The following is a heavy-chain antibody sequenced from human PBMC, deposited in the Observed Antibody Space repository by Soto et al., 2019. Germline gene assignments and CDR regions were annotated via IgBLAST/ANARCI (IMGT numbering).Heavy chain of an antibody. CDR1: GGSISSSSYY. Sequence: SETLSLTCTVAGGSISSSSYYWGWIRQPPGKGLEWIGSIYYSGSTYYNPSLKSRVTISVDTSKNQFSLKLSSVTAADTAVYYCARAYSSGWDNWFDPWGQGTLVTVSS. J-gene: IGHJ5*02. D-gene: IGHD6-19*01. CDR2: IYYSGST. CDR3: ARAYSSGWDNWFDP. V-gene: IGHV4-39*01.